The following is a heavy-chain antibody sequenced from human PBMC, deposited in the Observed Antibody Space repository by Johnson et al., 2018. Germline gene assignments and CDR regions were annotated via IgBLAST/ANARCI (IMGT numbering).Heavy chain of an antibody. Sequence: QVQLVQSGGGVVQXGRSLRLXCAASGFTFSSYGMHWVRQAPGRGLEWVAGISYDGSKKYYVDPVKGRFDISRDNAKNTLYLQMNRLRDEETAVYYCASLWAYCGGDCLDAFDIWGQGTMVTVSS. CDR3: ASLWAYCGGDCLDAFDI. CDR1: GFTFSSYG. V-gene: IGHV3-30*03. J-gene: IGHJ3*02. D-gene: IGHD2-21*02. CDR2: ISYDGSKK.